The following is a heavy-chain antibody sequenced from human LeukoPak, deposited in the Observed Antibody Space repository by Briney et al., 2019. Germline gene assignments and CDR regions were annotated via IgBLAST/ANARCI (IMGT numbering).Heavy chain of an antibody. CDR3: AREKDRYSSGWYGAFDI. V-gene: IGHV4-59*01. J-gene: IGHJ3*02. CDR2: IYYSGST. Sequence: PSETLSLTCTVSGGSLSSYYWSWLRQPPGKGLEGIGYIYYSGSTNYNPSLKSRVTISVATSKNQFSLKLSSVTAADTAVYYCAREKDRYSSGWYGAFDIWGQGTMVTVSS. CDR1: GGSLSSYY. D-gene: IGHD6-19*01.